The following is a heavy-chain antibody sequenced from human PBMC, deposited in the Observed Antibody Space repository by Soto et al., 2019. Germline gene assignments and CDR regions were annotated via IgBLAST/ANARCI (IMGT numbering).Heavy chain of an antibody. D-gene: IGHD2-21*02. CDR2: IVVGSGNT. V-gene: IGHV1-58*01. CDR1: GFTFTNSA. Sequence: QMQLVQSGPEVKKPGTSVKVSCKASGFTFTNSAVQWVRQARGQRLEWIGWIVVGSGNTNYAQKFQERVTITGDMSTSTAYMELSSLRSEDTAVYYCAADRTYCGGACYVDWGQGTLVTVSS. J-gene: IGHJ4*02. CDR3: AADRTYCGGACYVD.